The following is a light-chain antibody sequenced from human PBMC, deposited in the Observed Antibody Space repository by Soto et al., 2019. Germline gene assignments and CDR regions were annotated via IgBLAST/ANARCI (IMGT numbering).Light chain of an antibody. CDR3: QQYGSSPLT. V-gene: IGKV3-20*01. J-gene: IGKJ4*01. CDR1: QSVSSNY. Sequence: EIVLTQSPGTLSLSPGERATLSCSASQSVSSNYLVWYQQKPGQAPRLLVFDASNRATGIPHRFSGSGSGTDFTLTLSRLEPEDFAVYYCQQYGSSPLTFGGGTKVEIK. CDR2: DAS.